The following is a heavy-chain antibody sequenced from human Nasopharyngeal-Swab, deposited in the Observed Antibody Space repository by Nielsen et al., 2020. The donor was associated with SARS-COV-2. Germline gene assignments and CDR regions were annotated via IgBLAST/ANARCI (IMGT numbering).Heavy chain of an antibody. J-gene: IGHJ3*02. CDR3: ARSHIVVVTDAFDI. D-gene: IGHD2-21*02. V-gene: IGHV1-2*04. CDR2: INPNSGGT. Sequence: ASVQVSCKASGYTFTGYYMHWVRQAPGQGLEWMGWINPNSGGTNYAQKFQGWVTMTRDTSISTAYIELSRLRSDDTAVYYCARSHIVVVTDAFDIWGQGTMVTVSS. CDR1: GYTFTGYY.